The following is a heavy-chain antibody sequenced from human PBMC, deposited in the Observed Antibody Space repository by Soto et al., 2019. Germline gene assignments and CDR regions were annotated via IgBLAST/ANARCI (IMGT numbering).Heavy chain of an antibody. D-gene: IGHD6-25*01. J-gene: IGHJ6*02. V-gene: IGHV4-34*01. Sequence: PSETLSLTCGVYRGSFSGFYWSWVRQTPGGGLEWIGEINHSGTTNYNPSFQNRVTISVDKSTNNFSLKMTSATAADAAVYYCARGRGYVYGSNFYGLDVWGQGTTVTVSS. CDR3: ARGRGYVYGSNFYGLDV. CDR2: INHSGTT. CDR1: RGSFSGFY.